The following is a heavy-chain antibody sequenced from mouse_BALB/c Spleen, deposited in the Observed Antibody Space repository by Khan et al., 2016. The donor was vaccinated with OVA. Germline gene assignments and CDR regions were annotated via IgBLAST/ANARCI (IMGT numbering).Heavy chain of an antibody. J-gene: IGHJ3*01. D-gene: IGHD2-1*01. V-gene: IGHV1S56*01. CDR1: GYTFTDYY. Sequence: QVQLQQSGPELVKPGASVRISCKASGYTFTDYYINWMKQRPGQGLEWIGWIYPGNVNTKYNEKFKDKAILTADKSYSTAYMQLSSLTSEDSAVYFCAREGYYGNSRAWFAYWGQGTLVTVST. CDR2: IYPGNVNT. CDR3: AREGYYGNSRAWFAY.